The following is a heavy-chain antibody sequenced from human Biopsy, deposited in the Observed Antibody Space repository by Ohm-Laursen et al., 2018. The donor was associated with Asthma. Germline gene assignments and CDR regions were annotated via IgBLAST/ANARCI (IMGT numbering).Heavy chain of an antibody. Sequence: SVKASCKSLGGTFNTYVIGWARHASGQGLEWTGGLNFVSGTTTYPQKFQDRVTTNADDSTSTVYMELTRLRSEDTAVYYCARKAGSCISRTCYSLDFWGQGTLVTVSS. J-gene: IGHJ4*02. CDR1: GGTFNTYV. CDR2: LNFVSGTT. CDR3: ARKAGSCISRTCYSLDF. V-gene: IGHV1-69*13. D-gene: IGHD2-2*01.